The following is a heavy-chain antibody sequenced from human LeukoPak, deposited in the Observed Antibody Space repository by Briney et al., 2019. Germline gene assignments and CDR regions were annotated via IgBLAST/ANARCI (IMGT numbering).Heavy chain of an antibody. V-gene: IGHV3-23*01. D-gene: IGHD6-13*01. J-gene: IGHJ4*02. CDR2: ISGSGDST. CDR3: AARVKYSSSYY. CDR1: GFTFSSYA. Sequence: GGSLRLSCAASGFTFSSYAMSWVRQAPGKGLEWVSAISGSGDSTYYADSVKGRFTISRDNSKNTLYLQVNSLRAEDTAVYYCAARVKYSSSYYWGLGTLVTVSS.